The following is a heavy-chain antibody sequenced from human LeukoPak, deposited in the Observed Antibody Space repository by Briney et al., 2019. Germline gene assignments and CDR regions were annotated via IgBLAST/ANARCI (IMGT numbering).Heavy chain of an antibody. CDR1: GFTFSSYG. Sequence: PGRSLRLSCAASGFTFSSYGMHWVRQAPGKGLEWVAVIWYDGSNKYYADSVKGRFTISRDSSKNTLYLQMNSLRAEDTAVYYCAKDHVTTVSYFDYWGQGTLVTVSS. J-gene: IGHJ4*02. CDR3: AKDHVTTVSYFDY. CDR2: IWYDGSNK. D-gene: IGHD4-11*01. V-gene: IGHV3-33*06.